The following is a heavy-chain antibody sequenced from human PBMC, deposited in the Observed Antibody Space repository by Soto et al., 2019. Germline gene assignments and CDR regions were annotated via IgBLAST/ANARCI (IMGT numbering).Heavy chain of an antibody. CDR3: ARGGLAAARLY. CDR2: IYYSGST. V-gene: IGHV4-31*02. J-gene: IGHJ4*02. D-gene: IGHD6-6*01. Sequence: DLEWIGYIYYSGSTYYNPSLKSRVTISVDTSKNQFSLKLSSVTAADTAVYYCARGGLAAARLYWGQGTLVTVSS.